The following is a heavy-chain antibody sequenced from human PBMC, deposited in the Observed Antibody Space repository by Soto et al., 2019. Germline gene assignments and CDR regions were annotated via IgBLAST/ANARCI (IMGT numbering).Heavy chain of an antibody. D-gene: IGHD3-10*01. J-gene: IGHJ4*02. V-gene: IGHV3-7*01. CDR2: IKEDGSDK. CDR1: GFTFSNYW. CDR3: ARSGSEVDY. Sequence: EVQLVESGGDLVQPGGSLRLSCAVSGFTFSNYWMTWVRQAPGKGLEWVANIKEDGSDKNYVDSVKGRFTISRDNAKNSLYLQMNSLRAEDTAVYYCARSGSEVDYWGQGTLVIVSS.